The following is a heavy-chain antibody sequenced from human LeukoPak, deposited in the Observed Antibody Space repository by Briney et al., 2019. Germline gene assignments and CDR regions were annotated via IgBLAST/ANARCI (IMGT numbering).Heavy chain of an antibody. J-gene: IGHJ4*02. CDR2: ITSYNGDT. D-gene: IGHD3-16*02. V-gene: IGHV1-18*04. Sequence: ASVKVSCKASGYTFTNYTVTWVRQAPGQGLEWMDWITSYNGDTHYAQKFQGRVTMTTDTSASTAYMELRSLRSDDTAVYYGARAEPGPDDYVWGSYRLDFDYWGQGTLVTVSS. CDR1: GYTFTNYT. CDR3: ARAEPGPDDYVWGSYRLDFDY.